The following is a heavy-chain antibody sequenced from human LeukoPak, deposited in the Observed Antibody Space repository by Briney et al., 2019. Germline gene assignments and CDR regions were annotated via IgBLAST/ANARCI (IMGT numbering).Heavy chain of an antibody. J-gene: IGHJ4*02. Sequence: GGSLRLSCAASGFTFSSYWMSWVRQAPGKGLEWVALILYDGRKVYHADSVKGRFTISRDNSKNTLYLQMNSLRAEDTALYYCARDDDYGGNNLDYWGQGTLVTVSS. D-gene: IGHD4-23*01. CDR3: ARDDDYGGNNLDY. CDR2: ILYDGRKV. CDR1: GFTFSSYW. V-gene: IGHV3-33*08.